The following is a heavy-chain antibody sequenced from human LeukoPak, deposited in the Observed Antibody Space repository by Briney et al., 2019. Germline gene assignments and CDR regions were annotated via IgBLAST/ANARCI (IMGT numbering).Heavy chain of an antibody. Sequence: GASVKVSCKASGYTFTSYDINWGRQATGQGLEWMGWMNPNSGNTGYAQKFQGRVTMTRNTSISTAYMELSSLRSEDTAVYYCARGRWGIAAAGTLNWFDPWGQGTLVTVSS. J-gene: IGHJ5*02. D-gene: IGHD6-13*01. CDR2: MNPNSGNT. CDR1: GYTFTSYD. CDR3: ARGRWGIAAAGTLNWFDP. V-gene: IGHV1-8*01.